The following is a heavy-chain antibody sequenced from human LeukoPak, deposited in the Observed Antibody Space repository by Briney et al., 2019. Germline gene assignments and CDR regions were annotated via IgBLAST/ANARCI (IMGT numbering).Heavy chain of an antibody. CDR2: INPSGGRT. CDR3: ARSYYYDSSGYFDY. J-gene: IGHJ4*02. V-gene: IGHV1-46*01. Sequence: ASVKVSCKTSGYTLTSHYMHWVRQAPGLGLEWMGQINPSGGRTDYAQKFQGRVTMTRDMSTTTVSMELSSLRSDDTAVYYCARSYYYDSSGYFDYWGQGTLVTVSS. D-gene: IGHD3-22*01. CDR1: GYTLTSHY.